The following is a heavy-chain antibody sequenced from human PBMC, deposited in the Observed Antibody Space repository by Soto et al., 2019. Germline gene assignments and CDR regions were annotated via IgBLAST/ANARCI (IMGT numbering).Heavy chain of an antibody. D-gene: IGHD3-9*01. CDR1: GFNVSFSY. CDR3: AREVETAGYFDY. Sequence: EVQLVESGGGLIQPGGSLRLSCAASGFNVSFSYMNWVRQAPGKGLEWVSVIYDGGSAYYADSVKGRFTISRDSSKNTVYLQMNSLRVEDTAMFYCAREVETAGYFDYWGQGILVTVSS. J-gene: IGHJ4*02. V-gene: IGHV3-66*01. CDR2: IYDGGSA.